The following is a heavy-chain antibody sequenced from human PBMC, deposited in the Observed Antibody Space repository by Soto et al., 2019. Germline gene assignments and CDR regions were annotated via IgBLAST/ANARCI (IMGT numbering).Heavy chain of an antibody. Sequence: GGSLRLSCAASGFTFSSYGMHWVRQAPGKGLEWVAVIWYDGSNKYYADSVKGRFTISRDNSKNTLYLQMNSLRAEDTAVYYCARVLGVRGVKNGMDVWGQGTTVTVSS. CDR2: IWYDGSNK. CDR3: ARVLGVRGVKNGMDV. CDR1: GFTFSSYG. J-gene: IGHJ6*02. V-gene: IGHV3-33*01. D-gene: IGHD3-10*01.